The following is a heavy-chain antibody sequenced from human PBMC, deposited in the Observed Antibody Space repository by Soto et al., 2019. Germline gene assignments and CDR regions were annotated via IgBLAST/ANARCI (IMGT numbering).Heavy chain of an antibody. CDR1: GYTFTSYA. Sequence: GASVKVSCKDSGYTFTSYAMHWVRQAPRQRLEWMGWINAGNGNTKYSQKFQGRVTITRDTSASTAYMELSSLRSEDTAVYYCARDPGVVVPAARAYYYYYMDVWGKGTTVTVSS. V-gene: IGHV1-3*01. CDR2: INAGNGNT. J-gene: IGHJ6*03. D-gene: IGHD2-2*01. CDR3: ARDPGVVVPAARAYYYYYMDV.